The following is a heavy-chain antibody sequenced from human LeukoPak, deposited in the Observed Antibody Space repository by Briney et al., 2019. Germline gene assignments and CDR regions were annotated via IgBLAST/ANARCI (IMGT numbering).Heavy chain of an antibody. V-gene: IGHV4-59*08. Sequence: SETLSLTCTVSGGSISSYYWSWIRQPPGRGLEWLGYIYYSGRTLYNSSLKSRVTISVDTSKNQFYLKLTSVTAADTAVYYCARHSSQGDNWFDPWGQGTLITVSS. J-gene: IGHJ5*02. CDR2: IYYSGRT. CDR3: ARHSSQGDNWFDP. CDR1: GGSISSYY.